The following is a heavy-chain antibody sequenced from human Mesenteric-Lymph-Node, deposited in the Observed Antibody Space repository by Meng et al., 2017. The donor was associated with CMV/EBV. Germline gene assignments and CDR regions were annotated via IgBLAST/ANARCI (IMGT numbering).Heavy chain of an antibody. J-gene: IGHJ4*02. CDR2: ISGSGGST. V-gene: IGHV3-23*01. Sequence: GESLKISCAASGFTFTDYAMHWVRQAPGKGLEWVSAISGSGGSTYYADSVKGRFTISRDNSKNTLYLQMNSLRAEDTAVYYCAKGRVSFWGQGTLVTVSS. CDR3: AKGRVSF. D-gene: IGHD5-24*01. CDR1: GFTFTDYA.